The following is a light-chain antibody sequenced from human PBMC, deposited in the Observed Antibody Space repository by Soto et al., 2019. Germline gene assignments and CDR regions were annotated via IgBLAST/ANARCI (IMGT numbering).Light chain of an antibody. CDR1: QSVSSY. J-gene: IGKJ5*01. Sequence: EIVLTQSPATLSLSLGERATLPCRASQSVSSYLAWYQQKTGQAPRLLIYGASNRATGIPARFSGSGSGTDFTLTISSLDPEDFAVYYCQQRTNWPPAITFCQWTRLEIK. CDR2: GAS. V-gene: IGKV3-11*01. CDR3: QQRTNWPPAIT.